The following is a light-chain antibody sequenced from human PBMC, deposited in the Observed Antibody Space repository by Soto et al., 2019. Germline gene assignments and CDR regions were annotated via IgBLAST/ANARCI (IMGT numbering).Light chain of an antibody. V-gene: IGLV2-14*03. CDR1: GSDVGGYNY. CDR3: SSYTSSSTLYV. Sequence: QSVLTQPASVSGSPGQSITISCTGTGSDVGGYNYVSWYQQHPGKAPKLLIFDVTDRPSGVSNRFSGSKSGYTASLTISGLQPEDEADYYCSSYTSSSTLYVFGTGTKLTVL. CDR2: DVT. J-gene: IGLJ1*01.